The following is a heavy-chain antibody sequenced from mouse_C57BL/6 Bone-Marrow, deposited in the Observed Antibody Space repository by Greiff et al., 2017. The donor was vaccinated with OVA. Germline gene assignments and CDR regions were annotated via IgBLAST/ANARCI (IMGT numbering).Heavy chain of an antibody. Sequence: VQLQQSGAELVRPGASVKLSCTASGFNIKDDYMHWVKQRPEQGLEWIGWIDPENGDTEYASKFQGKATITAATSSNTAYLQLSSLTYEDTAVYYCTTGYPDAMDYWGQGTSVTVSS. D-gene: IGHD1-2*01. CDR2: IDPENGDT. J-gene: IGHJ4*01. CDR1: GFNIKDDY. V-gene: IGHV14-4*01. CDR3: TTGYPDAMDY.